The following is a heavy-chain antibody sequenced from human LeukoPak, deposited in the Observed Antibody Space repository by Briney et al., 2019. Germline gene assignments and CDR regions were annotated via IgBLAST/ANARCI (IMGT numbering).Heavy chain of an antibody. CDR1: GYTFTSYG. V-gene: IGHV1-18*01. D-gene: IGHD4-23*01. CDR2: ISAYNGNT. CDR3: AKDGPNDYGGNGENYYYYYMDV. Sequence: ASVKVSCKASGYTFTSYGISWVRQAPGQGLEWMGWISAYNGNTNYAQKLQGRVTMTTDTSTSTAYMELSSLRSEDTAVYYCAKDGPNDYGGNGENYYYYYMDVWGKGTTVTVSS. J-gene: IGHJ6*03.